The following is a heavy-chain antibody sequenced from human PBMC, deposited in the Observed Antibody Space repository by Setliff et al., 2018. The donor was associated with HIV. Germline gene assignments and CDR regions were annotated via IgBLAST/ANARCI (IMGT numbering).Heavy chain of an antibody. CDR3: AKVLGVIMAFDI. CDR2: IYHTGRT. V-gene: IGHV4-59*01. CDR1: GGSITTYY. Sequence: PSETLSLTCSLSGGSITTYYWSWLRQTPGRGLEWLGYIYHTGRTVYNPSLGSRVTISMDTSRNQFSLNLRSATAAATGVYYCAKVLGVIMAFDIWGPGAPVTVSS. J-gene: IGHJ3*02.